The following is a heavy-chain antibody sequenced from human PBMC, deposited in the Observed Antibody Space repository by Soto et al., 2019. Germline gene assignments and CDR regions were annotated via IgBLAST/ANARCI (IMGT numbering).Heavy chain of an antibody. J-gene: IGHJ4*02. CDR2: IDEYGTTI. D-gene: IGHD3-10*01. Sequence: PGGSLRLSCAASGYTFSSYWMHWVRQVPGKGLLWVSRIDEYGTTINYADSVKGRFTISRDNARNTLYLEMNSLRAEDTALYYCTRDIGGKGAYWGPGXLVTVYS. CDR1: GYTFSSYW. CDR3: TRDIGGKGAY. V-gene: IGHV3-74*01.